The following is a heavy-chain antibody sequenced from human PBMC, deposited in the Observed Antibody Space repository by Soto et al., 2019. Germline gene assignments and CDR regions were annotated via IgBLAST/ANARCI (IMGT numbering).Heavy chain of an antibody. CDR3: ARKDGSNGLDY. Sequence: PSETLSLTCTVSGGSISSYYWSWIRRPPGKGLEWIGYIYYSGSTNYNPSLKSRVTISVDTSKNQFSLKLSSVTAADTAVYYCARKDGSNGLDYWGQGTLVTVSS. CDR2: IYYSGST. J-gene: IGHJ4*02. CDR1: GGSISSYY. D-gene: IGHD4-4*01. V-gene: IGHV4-59*08.